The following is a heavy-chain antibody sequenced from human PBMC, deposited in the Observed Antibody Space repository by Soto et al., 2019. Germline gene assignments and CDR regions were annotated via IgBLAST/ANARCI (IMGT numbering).Heavy chain of an antibody. J-gene: IGHJ4*02. Sequence: PGGSLRLSCAASGFTFTRYSMNWVRQAPGKGLEWVSSISSTTNYIYYGDSMKGRFTISRDNAKNSLYLETNSLRAEDTAVYYCARESEDLTSNFDYWGQGTLVTVPQ. CDR3: ARESEDLTSNFDY. V-gene: IGHV3-21*06. CDR2: ISSTTNYI. CDR1: GFTFTRYS.